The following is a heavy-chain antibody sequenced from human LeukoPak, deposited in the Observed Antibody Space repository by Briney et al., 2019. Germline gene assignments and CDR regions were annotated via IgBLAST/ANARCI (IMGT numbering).Heavy chain of an antibody. V-gene: IGHV4-34*01. Sequence: SETLSLTCAVYGGSFSGYYWSWIRQPPGKGLEWIGEINHSGSTNYNPSLKSRVTISVDTSKNQFSLKLSSVTAADTAVYYCARLEQWLIPGRVDYWGQGTLVTVSS. CDR1: GGSFSGYY. D-gene: IGHD6-19*01. CDR3: ARLEQWLIPGRVDY. CDR2: INHSGST. J-gene: IGHJ4*02.